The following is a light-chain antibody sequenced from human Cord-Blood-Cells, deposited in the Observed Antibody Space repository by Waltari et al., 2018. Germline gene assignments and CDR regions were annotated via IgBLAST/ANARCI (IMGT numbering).Light chain of an antibody. J-gene: IGKJ3*01. CDR1: QSVSNY. V-gene: IGKV3-11*01. Sequence: EIVLTQSPATLSLFTGDRATLSCRASQSVSNYLAWYQPKPGQAPRLLIYDASNRATGIPARFSVSGSGTDFTLTISSLEPEDFAVYYCQQRSNWPPFTFGPGTKVDIK. CDR3: QQRSNWPPFT. CDR2: DAS.